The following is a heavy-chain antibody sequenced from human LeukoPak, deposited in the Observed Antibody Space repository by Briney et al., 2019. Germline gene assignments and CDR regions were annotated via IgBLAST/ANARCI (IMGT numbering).Heavy chain of an antibody. Sequence: SETLSLTCTVSGGSVSSGSYYWSWIRQPPGKGLEWIGEINHSGSTNYNPSLKSRVTISVDTSKNQFSLKLSSVTAADTAVYYCARIYGYYYGMDVWGQGTTVTVSS. CDR2: INHSGST. D-gene: IGHD4-17*01. J-gene: IGHJ6*02. CDR1: GGSVSSGSYY. V-gene: IGHV4-39*07. CDR3: ARIYGYYYGMDV.